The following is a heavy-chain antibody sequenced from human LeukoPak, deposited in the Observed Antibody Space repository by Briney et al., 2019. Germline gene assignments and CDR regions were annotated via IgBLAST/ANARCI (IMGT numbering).Heavy chain of an antibody. CDR3: ARAKDIVVVPHAFDI. Sequence: ASVKVSCKASGGTFSSYAISWVRQAPGQGLEWMGGIIPIFGTANYAQKFQGRVTITADESTSTAYMELSSLRSEGTAVYYCARAKDIVVVPHAFDIWGQGTMVTVSS. V-gene: IGHV1-69*13. D-gene: IGHD2-2*01. CDR2: IIPIFGTA. CDR1: GGTFSSYA. J-gene: IGHJ3*02.